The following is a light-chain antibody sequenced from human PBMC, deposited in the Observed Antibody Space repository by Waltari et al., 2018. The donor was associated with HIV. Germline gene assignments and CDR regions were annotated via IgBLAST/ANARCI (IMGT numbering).Light chain of an antibody. CDR2: GVT. V-gene: IGLV2-14*01. J-gene: IGLJ2*01. Sequence: QSALTQPASVSGSPGQSITISCTATGGDIGVFDSLSWYQQYPHKAPQLIIYGVTNRPFVVSSRFSGSKSGDTASLTISGLRTEDEAEYYCSSYSITKNLLFGGGTTLTVL. CDR3: SSYSITKNLL. CDR1: GGDIGVFDS.